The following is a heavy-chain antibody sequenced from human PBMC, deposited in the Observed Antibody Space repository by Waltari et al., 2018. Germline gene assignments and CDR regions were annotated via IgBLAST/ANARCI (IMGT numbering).Heavy chain of an antibody. J-gene: IGHJ4*02. CDR1: GFTFSSYA. V-gene: IGHV3-23*01. CDR2: ISGSGGST. CDR3: AKPYGAVAGDDY. Sequence: EVQLLESGGGLVQPGGSLRLSCAASGFTFSSYAMSWVRQAPGKGLEGVSAISGSGGSTYYTDSVKGRFTISRDNSKNTLELQMNSLRAEDTAVYYCAKPYGAVAGDDYWGQGTLVTVSS. D-gene: IGHD6-19*01.